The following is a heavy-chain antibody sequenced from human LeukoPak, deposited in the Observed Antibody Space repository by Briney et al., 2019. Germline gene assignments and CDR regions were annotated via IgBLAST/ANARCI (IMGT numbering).Heavy chain of an antibody. J-gene: IGHJ6*03. CDR3: ARAVGSGSFQTYYYYMDV. Sequence: SETLSLTCTVSGDSISGYYWSWIRQPPGKGLEWIGYIYYSESTNYNPSLKSRVTMSVDTSKNQFSLKLSSVTAADTAVYYCARAVGSGSFQTYYYYMDVWGKGTTVTISS. V-gene: IGHV4-59*12. CDR1: GDSISGYY. D-gene: IGHD3-10*01. CDR2: IYYSEST.